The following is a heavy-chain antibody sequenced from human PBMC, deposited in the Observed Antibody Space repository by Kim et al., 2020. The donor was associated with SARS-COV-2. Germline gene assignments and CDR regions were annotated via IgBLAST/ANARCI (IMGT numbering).Heavy chain of an antibody. CDR3: ARHVEYGGSYGAFDF. Sequence: SETLSLTCSVYGGSVRSGSHYWVWIRQTPGKGLEWIGSIYYDGRTSYSPSLKSRLTMSIDTSRNQFSVNLSPVTAADTAVYYCARHVEYGGSYGAFDFWG. CDR1: GGSVRSGSHY. V-gene: IGHV4-39*01. D-gene: IGHD1-26*01. J-gene: IGHJ4*01. CDR2: IYYDGRT.